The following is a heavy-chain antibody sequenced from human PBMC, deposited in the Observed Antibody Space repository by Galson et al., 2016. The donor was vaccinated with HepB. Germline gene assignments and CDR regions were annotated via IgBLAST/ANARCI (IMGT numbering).Heavy chain of an antibody. J-gene: IGHJ4*02. V-gene: IGHV1-18*04. CDR1: GYTFTTYG. Sequence: SVKVSCKASGYTFTTYGLNWVRQAPGQGLEWMGWISGYNGNTNYAQKVQHRVTMTADTSANTGYMELRSLKSDATAAYYCARAPSNFWPTDDYWGQGTLVTVSS. CDR2: ISGYNGNT. CDR3: ARAPSNFWPTDDY. D-gene: IGHD3-3*01.